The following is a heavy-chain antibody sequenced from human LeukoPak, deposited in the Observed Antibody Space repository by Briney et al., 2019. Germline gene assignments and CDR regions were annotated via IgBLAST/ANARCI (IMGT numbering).Heavy chain of an antibody. Sequence: ASVKVSFKASGYTFTGYYMHWVRQAPGQGLEWMGWINPNSGGTNYAQKFQGRVTVTRDTSISTAYMELSRLRSDDTAVYYCARDRRIAAAGTNFDYWGQGTLVTVSS. CDR1: GYTFTGYY. CDR2: INPNSGGT. V-gene: IGHV1-2*02. J-gene: IGHJ4*02. D-gene: IGHD6-13*01. CDR3: ARDRRIAAAGTNFDY.